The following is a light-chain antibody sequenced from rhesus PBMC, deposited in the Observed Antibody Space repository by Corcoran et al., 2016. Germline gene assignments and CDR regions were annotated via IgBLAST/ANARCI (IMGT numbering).Light chain of an antibody. CDR2: NVS. V-gene: IGLV2-23*01. J-gene: IGLJ1*01. Sequence: QASLTQPHSVAGSPGPSVTISCTGTSNDVGGYDYVYWYQQPPGTAPKLMIYNVSKPPSGFSDRFSGSKSGNTASLTISGLLAKDASDYYCSSSAACNTYIFGAGTRLTVL. CDR1: SNDVGGYDY. CDR3: SSSAACNTYI.